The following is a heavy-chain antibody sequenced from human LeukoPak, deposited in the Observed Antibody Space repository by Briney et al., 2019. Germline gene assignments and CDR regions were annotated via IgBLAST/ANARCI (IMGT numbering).Heavy chain of an antibody. CDR3: ARDYSGQWLVSHDAFDI. CDR1: GYTFTSYG. Sequence: ASVKVSCKASGYTFTSYGISWVRQAPGQGLEWMGWISAYNGNTNYAQKPQGRVTMTTDTSTSTAYMELRSLRSDDTAVYYCARDYSGQWLVSHDAFDIWGQGTMVTVSS. D-gene: IGHD6-19*01. V-gene: IGHV1-18*01. J-gene: IGHJ3*02. CDR2: ISAYNGNT.